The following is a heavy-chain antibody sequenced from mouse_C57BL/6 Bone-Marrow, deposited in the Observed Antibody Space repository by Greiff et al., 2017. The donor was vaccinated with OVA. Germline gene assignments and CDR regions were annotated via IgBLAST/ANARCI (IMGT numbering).Heavy chain of an antibody. CDR2: IWSGGST. J-gene: IGHJ4*01. CDR3: ARKGDYYGSSVHYYAMDY. D-gene: IGHD1-1*01. V-gene: IGHV2-2*01. Sequence: QVQLKQSGPGLVQPSQSLSITCTVSGFSLTSYGVHWVRQSPGKGLEWLGVIWSGGSTDYNAAFISRLSISKDNSKSQVFFKMNSLQADDTAIYYCARKGDYYGSSVHYYAMDYWGQGTSVTVSS. CDR1: GFSLTSYG.